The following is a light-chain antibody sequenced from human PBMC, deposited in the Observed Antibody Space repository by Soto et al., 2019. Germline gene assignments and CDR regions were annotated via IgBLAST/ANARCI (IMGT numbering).Light chain of an antibody. Sequence: QSALTQPPSASGSPGQSVTISCTGTSSDVGAYAYVSWYQQHPDKAPKLMLYEVNKRPSGVPDRFSGSKSGNTASLTVSGLQADDEADYYCSSYAGSNNILFGGGIQLTVL. V-gene: IGLV2-8*01. CDR2: EVN. CDR3: SSYAGSNNIL. CDR1: SSDVGAYAY. J-gene: IGLJ2*01.